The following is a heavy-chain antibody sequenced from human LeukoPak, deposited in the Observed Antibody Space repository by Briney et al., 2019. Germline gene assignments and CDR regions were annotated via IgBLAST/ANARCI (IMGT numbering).Heavy chain of an antibody. CDR1: GGSFSGYY. V-gene: IGHV4-34*01. CDR2: INHSGST. CDR3: ARGFDIVVVVAAKKPRFDY. J-gene: IGHJ4*02. Sequence: SETLSLTCAVYGGSFSGYYWSWIRQPPGKGLEWIGVINHSGSTNYNPSLKSRVTISVDTSKNQFSLKLSSVTAADTAVYYCARGFDIVVVVAAKKPRFDYWGQGTLVTVSS. D-gene: IGHD2-15*01.